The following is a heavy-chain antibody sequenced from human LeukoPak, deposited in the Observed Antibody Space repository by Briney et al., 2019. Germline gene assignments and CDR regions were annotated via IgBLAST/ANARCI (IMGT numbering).Heavy chain of an antibody. D-gene: IGHD3-10*01. CDR2: IYPSDSDT. CDR1: GYRFTSYW. Sequence: GESLKISCKVSGYRFTSYWIGWVRQMPGKGLEWMGIIYPSDSDTRNSPSFQGQVTISADKSISTAYLQWSSLKASDTAMYFCARVYGSGSFLSPFDIWGQGTMVTVSS. CDR3: ARVYGSGSFLSPFDI. V-gene: IGHV5-51*01. J-gene: IGHJ3*02.